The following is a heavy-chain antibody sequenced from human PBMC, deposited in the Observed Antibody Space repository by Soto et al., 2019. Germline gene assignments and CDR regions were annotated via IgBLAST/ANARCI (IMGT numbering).Heavy chain of an antibody. D-gene: IGHD3-10*01. CDR3: ARERYYGLGSSSYYYGMDV. CDR1: GFTFRTYD. V-gene: IGHV3-13*01. Sequence: PVGSLRLSCVASGFTFRTYDMHWVRQPTGKGLEWISTIDTAGHTYYLGSVKGRFTVSRENAENSLYLQMNSLGDGDTAVYYCARERYYGLGSSSYYYGMDVWGQGTPVTVSS. J-gene: IGHJ6*02. CDR2: IDTAGHT.